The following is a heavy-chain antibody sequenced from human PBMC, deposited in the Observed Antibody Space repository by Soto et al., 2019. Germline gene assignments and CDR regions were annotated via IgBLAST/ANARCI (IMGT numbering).Heavy chain of an antibody. CDR2: IYSGGSI. CDR3: ARSSYGLYRLDS. CDR1: GFTVSNNY. D-gene: IGHD5-18*01. J-gene: IGHJ4*02. V-gene: IGHV3-53*01. Sequence: SLRLSCAACGFTVSNNYMSWGLQAPGKGLEWVSVIYSGGSIYYADSVKGRFTISRDNSKNMLYLQMNNLRAEDTAVYYCARSSYGLYRLDSWGQGILDTVSS.